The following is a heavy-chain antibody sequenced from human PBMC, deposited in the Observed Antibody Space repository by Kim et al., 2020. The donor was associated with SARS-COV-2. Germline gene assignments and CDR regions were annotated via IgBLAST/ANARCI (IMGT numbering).Heavy chain of an antibody. CDR2: ISAYNGNT. CDR3: ARDARWSYYYDSSGYYTGAHFDY. V-gene: IGHV1-18*04. Sequence: ASVKVSCKASGYTFTSYGISWVRQAPGQGLEWMGWISAYNGNTNYAQKLQGRVTMTTDTSTSTAYMELRSLRSDDTAVYYCARDARWSYYYDSSGYYTGAHFDYWGQGTLVTVSS. J-gene: IGHJ4*02. CDR1: GYTFTSYG. D-gene: IGHD3-22*01.